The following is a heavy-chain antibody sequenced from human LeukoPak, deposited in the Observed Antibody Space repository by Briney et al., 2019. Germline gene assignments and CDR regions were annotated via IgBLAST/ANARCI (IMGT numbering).Heavy chain of an antibody. V-gene: IGHV3-53*01. CDR1: GFTVSSNY. CDR2: IYSGGST. D-gene: IGHD4-17*01. J-gene: IGHJ4*02. CDR3: ARSLSSFGGDYAPHFDY. Sequence: GGSLRLSCAASGFTVSSNYMSWVRQAPGKWLEWVSVIYSGGSTYYADSVKGRFTISRDNSKNTLYLQMNSLRAEDTAVYYCARSLSSFGGDYAPHFDYWGQGTLVTVSS.